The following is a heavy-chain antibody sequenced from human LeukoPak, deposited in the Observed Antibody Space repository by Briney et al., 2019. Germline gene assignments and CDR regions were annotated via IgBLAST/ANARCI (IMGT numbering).Heavy chain of an antibody. Sequence: ETLSLTCAVYGGSFSGYYWSWIRQPPGKGLEWVANIKQDGSEKYYVDSVKGRFTISRDNAKNSLYLQMNSLRAEDTAVYYCARGRYYDFWSGKSGGYYFDYWGQGTLVTVSS. CDR1: GGSFSGYY. V-gene: IGHV3-7*04. D-gene: IGHD3-3*01. CDR2: IKQDGSEK. CDR3: ARGRYYDFWSGKSGGYYFDY. J-gene: IGHJ4*02.